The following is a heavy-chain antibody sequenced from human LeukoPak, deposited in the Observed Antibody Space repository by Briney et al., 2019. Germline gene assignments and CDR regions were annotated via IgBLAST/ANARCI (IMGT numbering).Heavy chain of an antibody. D-gene: IGHD6-19*01. CDR1: GYTFTSYD. CDR3: ARVAGSIDY. V-gene: IGHV1-8*03. CDR2: INLKSGYT. J-gene: IGHJ4*02. Sequence: ASVTVSCKASGYTFTSYDINWVRQAAGQGLEWMGWINLKSGYTGYAQKFQGRVTITRDTSISTAYMELSSLRSEDTAVYYCARVAGSIDYWGQGTLVTVSS.